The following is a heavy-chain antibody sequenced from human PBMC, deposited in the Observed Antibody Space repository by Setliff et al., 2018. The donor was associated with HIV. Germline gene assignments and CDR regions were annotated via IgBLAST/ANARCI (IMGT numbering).Heavy chain of an antibody. CDR1: GFTFSDYY. CDR2: INHSGST. J-gene: IGHJ4*02. V-gene: IGHV4-34*01. Sequence: SETLRLSCAVSGFTFSDYYVAWIRQPPGKGLEWIGEINHSGSTNYNPSLNSRVTISVDTSKNQFSLKLSSVTAADTAVYYCARGDKRRPFDYWGQGTLVTVSS. CDR3: ARGDKRRPFDY.